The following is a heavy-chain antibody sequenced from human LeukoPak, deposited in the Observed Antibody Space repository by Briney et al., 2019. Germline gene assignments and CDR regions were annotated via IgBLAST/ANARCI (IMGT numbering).Heavy chain of an antibody. D-gene: IGHD6-19*01. CDR1: GFTFDDYG. Sequence: PGGSLRLSCAASGFTFDDYGMSWVRQVPGKGLEWVSGINWNGGSTVYADSVKGRFTISRDNAKNSLYLQMNSLRAEDTALYYCARSSGSGWYEEGFDYWGQGTLVTVSS. CDR3: ARSSGSGWYEEGFDY. J-gene: IGHJ4*02. CDR2: INWNGGST. V-gene: IGHV3-20*04.